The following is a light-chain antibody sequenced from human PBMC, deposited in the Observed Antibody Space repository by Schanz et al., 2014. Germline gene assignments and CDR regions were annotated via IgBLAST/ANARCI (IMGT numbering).Light chain of an antibody. Sequence: EIVMTQSPGTLSFSPGERAALSCRASQSASSYLAWYQQKPGQAPRLLIYDASNRATGLPARFSGSGSGTDFTLTISSLEPEDFAVYYCQQRSNWPPMYTFGQGTKLEIK. V-gene: IGKV3-11*01. CDR3: QQRSNWPPMYT. CDR1: QSASSY. J-gene: IGKJ2*01. CDR2: DAS.